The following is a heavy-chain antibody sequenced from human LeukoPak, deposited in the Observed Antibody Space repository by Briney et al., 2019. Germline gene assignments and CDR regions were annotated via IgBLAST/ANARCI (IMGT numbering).Heavy chain of an antibody. Sequence: GESLKISCKGSGYTFTSYWIGWVRQMPGKGLEWMGIIYPSDSDTRYSPSFQGQVTISADKSISTAYLQWSSLKASDTAMYYCFVSSCYFHGDCLDLWGQGTLVTVSS. D-gene: IGHD2-15*01. J-gene: IGHJ4*02. CDR1: GYTFTSYW. CDR2: IYPSDSDT. CDR3: FVSSCYFHGDCLDL. V-gene: IGHV5-51*01.